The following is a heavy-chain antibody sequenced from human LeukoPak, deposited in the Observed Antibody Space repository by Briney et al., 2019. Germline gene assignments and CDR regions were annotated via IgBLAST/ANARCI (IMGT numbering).Heavy chain of an antibody. D-gene: IGHD2-15*01. CDR1: GYTFTSYG. J-gene: IGHJ3*02. CDR3: ARDLKDIVVVVAATLWVNAFDI. V-gene: IGHV1-18*01. CDR2: ISAYNGNT. Sequence: ASVKVSCKASGYTFTSYGISWVRQAPGQGLEWMGWISAYNGNTNYAQKLQGRVTMTTDTSTSTAYMELSSLRSEDTAVYYCARDLKDIVVVVAATLWVNAFDIWGQGTMVTVSS.